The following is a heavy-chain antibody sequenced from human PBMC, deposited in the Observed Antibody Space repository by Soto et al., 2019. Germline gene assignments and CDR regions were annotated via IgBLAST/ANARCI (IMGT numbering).Heavy chain of an antibody. CDR3: ARGDQYSGRIFED. CDR2: TYYRSKWYY. V-gene: IGHV6-1*01. Sequence: SQTLSLTCAITGDSVSSNSAGWSWVRQSPSRGLEWLGRTYYRSKWYYEYTVSVRGRITINPDTSKNQYSLQLNSVTPEDTAVYLCARGDQYSGRIFEDRGQGALVTVTS. D-gene: IGHD1-26*01. CDR1: GDSVSSNSAG. J-gene: IGHJ4*01.